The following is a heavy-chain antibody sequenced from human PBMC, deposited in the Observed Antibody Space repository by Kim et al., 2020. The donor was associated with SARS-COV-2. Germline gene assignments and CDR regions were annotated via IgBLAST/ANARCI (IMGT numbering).Heavy chain of an antibody. V-gene: IGHV4-59*01. Sequence: NHNPSLKSRGTISVDTSKNQFSLKLSSVTAADTAVYYCARSLHYKSWFDPWGQGTLVTVSS. D-gene: IGHD1-20*01. CDR3: ARSLHYKSWFDP. J-gene: IGHJ5*02.